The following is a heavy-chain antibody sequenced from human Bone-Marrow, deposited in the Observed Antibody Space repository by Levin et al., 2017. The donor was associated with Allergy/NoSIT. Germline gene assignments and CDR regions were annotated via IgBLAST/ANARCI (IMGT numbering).Heavy chain of an antibody. CDR1: GFNFANAW. CDR3: TTDNPLVGGMGV. V-gene: IGHV3-15*07. Sequence: GESLKISCAASGFNFANAWMNWVRQAPGKGLEWVARIKIKSDGETTDYAAPVKGRFSISRDDSKNTLFLQMNSLKTEDSALYYCTTDNPLVGGMGVWGQGTTVTVSS. CDR2: IKIKSDGETT. D-gene: IGHD6-6*01. J-gene: IGHJ6*02.